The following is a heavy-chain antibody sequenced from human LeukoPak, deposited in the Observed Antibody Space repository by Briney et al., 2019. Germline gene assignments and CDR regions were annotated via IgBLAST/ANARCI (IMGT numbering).Heavy chain of an antibody. D-gene: IGHD2-2*01. CDR3: ARAPRGWAVPAATYYYYYYMDV. Sequence: PSETLSLTCTVSGGSISSSSYYWGWIRQPPGKGLEWIGSIYYSGSTYYNPSLKSRVTISLDTSKNQFSLKLSSVTAADTAVYYCARAPRGWAVPAATYYYYYYMDVWGKGTTVTVSS. V-gene: IGHV4-39*07. CDR2: IYYSGST. CDR1: GGSISSSSYY. J-gene: IGHJ6*03.